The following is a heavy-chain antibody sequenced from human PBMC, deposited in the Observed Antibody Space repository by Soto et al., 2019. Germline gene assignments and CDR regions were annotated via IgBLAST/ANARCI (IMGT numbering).Heavy chain of an antibody. D-gene: IGHD4-17*01. CDR1: VYTITGYY. CDR2: INPNSGGT. CDR3: ARVKHNYGQAYYYYGMDV. V-gene: IGHV1-2*04. J-gene: IGHJ6*02. Sequence: GASVKVSCKDSVYTITGYYMHWVRQAPGQGLEWMGWINPNSGGTNYAQKFQGWVTMTRDTSISTAYMELSRLRSDDTAVYYCARVKHNYGQAYYYYGMDVWGQGTTVTVSS.